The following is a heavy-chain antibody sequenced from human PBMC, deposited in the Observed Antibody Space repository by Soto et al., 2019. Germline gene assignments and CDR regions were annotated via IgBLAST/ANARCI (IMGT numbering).Heavy chain of an antibody. CDR3: XXXXXXXXXXXXXXPPNDY. J-gene: IGHJ4*02. CDR2: ISYDGSNK. V-gene: IGHV3-30*03. CDR1: GFTFSSYG. Sequence: QVQLVESGGGVVQPGRSLRLSCAASGFTFSSYGMHWVRQAPGKGLEWVAXISYDGSNKYYADSVKGRFTISRDNSXXXXXXXXXXXXXXXXXXXXXXXXXXXXXXXXXXXPPNDYWGQGTLVTVSS.